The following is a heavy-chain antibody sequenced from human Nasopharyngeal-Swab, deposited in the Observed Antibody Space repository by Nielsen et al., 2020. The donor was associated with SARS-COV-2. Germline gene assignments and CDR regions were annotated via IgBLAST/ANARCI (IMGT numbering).Heavy chain of an antibody. CDR2: ISSSSSTI. D-gene: IGHD5-12*01. Sequence: VRQATGKGVEWVSYISSSSSTIYYADSVKGRFTISRDNAKNSLYLQMNSLRAEDTAVYYCARDGGLGYSGYDTLDAFDIWGQGTMVTVSS. CDR3: ARDGGLGYSGYDTLDAFDI. V-gene: IGHV3-48*04. J-gene: IGHJ3*02.